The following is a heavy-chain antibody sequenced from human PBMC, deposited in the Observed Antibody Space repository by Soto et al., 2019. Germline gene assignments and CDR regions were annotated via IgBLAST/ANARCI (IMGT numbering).Heavy chain of an antibody. Sequence: PGGSLRLSCADSGFTFSNFWMHWVRQAPGKGLVWVSRIYSDGSGPMYADSVKGRFTMSRDNAKSTLYLQMNSLRAEETAVYYCASLTSFGSDYWGRGTLVPVSS. CDR1: GFTFSNFW. J-gene: IGHJ4*02. D-gene: IGHD5-18*01. CDR3: ASLTSFGSDY. CDR2: IYSDGSGP. V-gene: IGHV3-74*03.